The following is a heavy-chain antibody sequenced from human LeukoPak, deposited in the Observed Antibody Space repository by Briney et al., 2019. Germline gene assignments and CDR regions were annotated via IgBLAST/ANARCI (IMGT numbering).Heavy chain of an antibody. CDR1: GGSISSSSYY. CDR2: IYYSGST. J-gene: IGHJ5*02. D-gene: IGHD3-22*01. V-gene: IGHV4-39*01. Sequence: SETLSLTCTVSGGSISSSSYYWGWIRQPPGKGLEWIGSIYYSGSTYYNPSLQSRVTISVDTSKNQFSLKLSSVTAADTAVYYCARRVVVITTPYNWFDPWGQGTLVTVSS. CDR3: ARRVVVITTPYNWFDP.